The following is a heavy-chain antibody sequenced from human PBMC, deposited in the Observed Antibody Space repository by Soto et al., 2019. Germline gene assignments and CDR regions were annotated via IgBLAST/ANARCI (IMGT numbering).Heavy chain of an antibody. Sequence: LSLSCEAFGFTFGNYAMTWVRQAPGKGLEWVSTISGSGDRTYYADSVTGRFTISRDNSKNTLYLQMHSLGVEDTAVYFCAKDTVAIRSFYFDSWAQGTLVTVSS. CDR3: AKDTVAIRSFYFDS. CDR1: GFTFGNYA. V-gene: IGHV3-23*01. J-gene: IGHJ4*02. D-gene: IGHD2-21*01. CDR2: ISGSGDRT.